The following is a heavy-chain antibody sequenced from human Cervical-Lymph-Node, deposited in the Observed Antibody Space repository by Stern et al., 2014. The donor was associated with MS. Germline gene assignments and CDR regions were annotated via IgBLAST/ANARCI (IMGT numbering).Heavy chain of an antibody. D-gene: IGHD2-2*01. Sequence: VQLVESGGGVVQPGRSLRLACAASGFTFSSYGMHWVRQAPDKELEWVAVIWYDGSNKYYADSVKGRFTISRDNSKNTLYLQMNSLRAEDTTVYYCARDSSKGGSNYWGQGTLVTVSS. CDR1: GFTFSSYG. V-gene: IGHV3-33*01. CDR3: ARDSSKGGSNY. CDR2: IWYDGSNK. J-gene: IGHJ4*02.